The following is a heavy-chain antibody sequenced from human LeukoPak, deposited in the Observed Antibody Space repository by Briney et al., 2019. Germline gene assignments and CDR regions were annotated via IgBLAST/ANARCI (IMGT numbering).Heavy chain of an antibody. D-gene: IGHD6-13*01. V-gene: IGHV3-21*01. CDR3: ARDLSSSGTYYFDY. Sequence: GGSLRLSCAASGFTFSSYSMNWVRQAPGKGLEWVSSISSSSSYIYYADSVKGRFTISRDNAKNSLNLQMNSMSSEDTAVYYCARDLSSSGTYYFDYWGQGTLVTVSS. CDR1: GFTFSSYS. CDR2: ISSSSSYI. J-gene: IGHJ4*02.